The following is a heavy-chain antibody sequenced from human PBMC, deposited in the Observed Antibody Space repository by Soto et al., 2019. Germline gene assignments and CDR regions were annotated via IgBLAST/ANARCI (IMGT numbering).Heavy chain of an antibody. Sequence: SLRLSCTASGFIWGDYAMSWYRQASGKGLEWVCCIRSKAYGRPTEYAASVKCRFTISRDDSKRIAYLHMNNQKTEHTPLYYCTGDMPRRPATYGSGSCCHGANPYYYYCMDVWGQGPKVTV. D-gene: IGHD3-10*01. CDR1: GFIWGDYA. CDR3: TGDMPRRPATYGSGSCCHGANPYYYYCMDV. V-gene: IGHV3-49*03. J-gene: IGHJ6*02. CDR2: IRSKAYGRPT.